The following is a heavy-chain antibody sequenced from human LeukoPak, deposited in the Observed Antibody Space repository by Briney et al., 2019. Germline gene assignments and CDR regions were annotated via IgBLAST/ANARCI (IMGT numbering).Heavy chain of an antibody. CDR1: GYTLTGYY. V-gene: IGHV1-2*02. J-gene: IGHJ4*02. D-gene: IGHD3-9*01. Sequence: ASVKVSCKASGYTLTGYYMQWVRQAPGPGLEWMGWINPNSGGPNYAQKFESRVTMTRDTSISTAYIELSRLRSDDTAVYYCARGPPDYYDILTGYYEPLIDYWGQGTLVTVSS. CDR2: INPNSGGP. CDR3: ARGPPDYYDILTGYYEPLIDY.